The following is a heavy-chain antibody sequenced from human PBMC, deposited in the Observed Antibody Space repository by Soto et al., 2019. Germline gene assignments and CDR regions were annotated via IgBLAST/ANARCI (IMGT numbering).Heavy chain of an antibody. CDR2: IDPSDSYT. D-gene: IGHD6-13*01. CDR1: GYSFTSYW. CDR3: ASPGLSQRGSWYPSDYYGMDV. V-gene: IGHV5-10-1*01. J-gene: IGHJ6*02. Sequence: GESLKISCKGSGYSFTSYWISWVRQMPGKGLEWMGRIDPSDSYTNYSPSFQGHVTISADKSISTAYLQWSSLKASDTAMYYCASPGLSQRGSWYPSDYYGMDVWGQGTTVTVSS.